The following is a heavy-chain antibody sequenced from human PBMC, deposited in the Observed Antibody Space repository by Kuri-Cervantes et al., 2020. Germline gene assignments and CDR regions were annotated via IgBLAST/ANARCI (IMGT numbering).Heavy chain of an antibody. V-gene: IGHV1-46*01. CDR3: AKDHLVAGLYFQH. Sequence: ASVKVSCKASGYTITSYYMHWVRQAPGQGLEWMGIINPSGGSTSYAQKFQGRVTMTRDTSTSTVYMELSSLRSEDTAVYYYAKDHLVAGLYFQHWGQGTLVTVSS. CDR2: INPSGGST. CDR1: GYTITSYY. D-gene: IGHD6-19*01. J-gene: IGHJ1*01.